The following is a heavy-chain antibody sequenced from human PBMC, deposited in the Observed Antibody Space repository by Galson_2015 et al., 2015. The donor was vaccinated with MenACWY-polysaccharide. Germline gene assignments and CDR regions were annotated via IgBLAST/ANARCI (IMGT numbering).Heavy chain of an antibody. Sequence: SLRLSCAASGFNFGDYGMIWIRQAPGKGLEWISLIRSKAYGGTPESAASVKGRFTVSRDDSKRIVYLQMNSLKIEDAAVYYCSRDRPLDYWGQGTLVTVSS. V-gene: IGHV3-49*03. J-gene: IGHJ4*02. D-gene: IGHD6-6*01. CDR1: GFNFGDYG. CDR2: IRSKAYGGTP. CDR3: SRDRPLDY.